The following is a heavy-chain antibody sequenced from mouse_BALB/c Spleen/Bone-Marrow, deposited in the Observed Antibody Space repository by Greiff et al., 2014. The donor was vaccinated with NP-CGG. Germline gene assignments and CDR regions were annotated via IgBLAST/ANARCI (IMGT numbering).Heavy chain of an antibody. V-gene: IGHV2-9*02. CDR1: GFSLTSYG. CDR3: ARDRGFGYDRTMDY. D-gene: IGHD2-2*01. CDR2: IWAGGST. J-gene: IGHJ4*01. Sequence: QVQLKESGPGLVAPSQSLSITYTVSGFSLTSYGVHWVRQPPGKGLEWLGVIWAGGSTNYNSALMSRLSISKDNSKSQVFLKMNSLQTDDTAMYFCARDRGFGYDRTMDYWGQGTSVTVSS.